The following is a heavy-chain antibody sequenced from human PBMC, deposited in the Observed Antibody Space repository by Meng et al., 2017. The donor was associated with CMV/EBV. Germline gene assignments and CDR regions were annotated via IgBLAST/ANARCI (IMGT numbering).Heavy chain of an antibody. V-gene: IGHV4-30-4*08. CDR3: ARAQYSSSCDY. Sequence: QGQLQGSGPGLVKASQTLFLTCTVSGGSISSGDYYWSWSRQPPGKGLEWIGYIYYSGSTYYNPSLKSRVTISVDTSKNQFSLKLSSVTAADTAVYYCARAQYSSSCDYWGQGTLVTVSS. CDR1: GGSISSGDYY. J-gene: IGHJ4*02. D-gene: IGHD6-13*01. CDR2: IYYSGST.